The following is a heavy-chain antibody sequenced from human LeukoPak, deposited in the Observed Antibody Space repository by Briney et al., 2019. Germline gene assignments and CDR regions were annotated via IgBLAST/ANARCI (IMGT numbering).Heavy chain of an antibody. CDR1: GFTFDDYA. CDR2: ISWNSGSI. D-gene: IGHD1-14*01. Sequence: GGSLRLSCAASGFTFDDYAMHWVRQAPGKGLEWVSGISWNSGSIGYADSVKGRFTISRDNAKNSLYLQMNSLRVEDTALYYCAKETYRAGGAFDIWGQGTMVTVSS. V-gene: IGHV3-9*01. J-gene: IGHJ3*02. CDR3: AKETYRAGGAFDI.